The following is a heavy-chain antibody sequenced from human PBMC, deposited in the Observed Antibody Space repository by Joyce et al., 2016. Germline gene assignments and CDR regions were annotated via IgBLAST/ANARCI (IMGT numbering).Heavy chain of an antibody. CDR1: GFTFSNYG. J-gene: IGHJ4*02. Sequence: QVQLVESGGGVVQPGRSLRLSCAASGFTFSNYGMHWVRQAPVKGLEWVAVISYDGSNKYYVDSVKGRFTISRDNSKNTLYLQMNSLRPEDTAVYYCARALGWDSNSCHDYWGQGTLVTVSS. D-gene: IGHD6-13*01. CDR2: ISYDGSNK. V-gene: IGHV3-30*03. CDR3: ARALGWDSNSCHDY.